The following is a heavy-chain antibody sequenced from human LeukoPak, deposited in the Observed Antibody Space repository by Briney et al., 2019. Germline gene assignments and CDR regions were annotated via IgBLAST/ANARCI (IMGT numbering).Heavy chain of an antibody. D-gene: IGHD2-15*01. V-gene: IGHV1-8*01. CDR1: GYTFTMYD. Sequence: ASVTVSFTGSGYTFTMYDIKWVGQAAGQGLEGMGRRNPNRGNTGYTQKFQGRGTITRNTVKSTAYMELSSLRSDDTAVYYCAGASWVDYYYGMDVWGQGTLVTVSS. CDR2: RNPNRGNT. J-gene: IGHJ6*02. CDR3: AGASWVDYYYGMDV.